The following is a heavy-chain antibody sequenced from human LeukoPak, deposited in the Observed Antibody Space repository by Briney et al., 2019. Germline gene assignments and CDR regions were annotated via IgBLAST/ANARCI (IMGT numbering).Heavy chain of an antibody. CDR3: AHGDYSGY. Sequence: GGSLRLSCEASGLTFSSYSMNWVRQAAGKGLEWVSSISRSSSYIYYADSVRGRFTISRDNAKNSLYLQMNSLRAEDTAVYYCAHGDYSGYWGRGTLVTVSS. D-gene: IGHD1-26*01. V-gene: IGHV3-21*01. J-gene: IGHJ4*02. CDR1: GLTFSSYS. CDR2: ISRSSSYI.